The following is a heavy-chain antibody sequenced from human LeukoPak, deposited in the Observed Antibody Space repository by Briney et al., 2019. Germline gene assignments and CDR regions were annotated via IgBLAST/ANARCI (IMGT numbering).Heavy chain of an antibody. CDR2: ISAYNGNT. CDR3: ARVRSRYCSGGSCHPPIDY. CDR1: GYTFTSYG. D-gene: IGHD2-15*01. J-gene: IGHJ4*02. Sequence: ASVKVSCKASGYTFTSYGISWVRQAPGQGLEWMGWISAYNGNTNYAQKLQGRVTMTTDTSTSTAYKELRSLRSDDTAVYYCARVRSRYCSGGSCHPPIDYWGQGTLVTVSS. V-gene: IGHV1-18*01.